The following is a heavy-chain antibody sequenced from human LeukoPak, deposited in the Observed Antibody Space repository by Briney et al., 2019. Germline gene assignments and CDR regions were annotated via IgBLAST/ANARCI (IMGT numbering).Heavy chain of an antibody. CDR1: GFTFSSYA. J-gene: IGHJ3*02. D-gene: IGHD6-19*01. CDR3: AKDPGGQWLVSEIDAFDI. V-gene: IGHV3-23*01. Sequence: GGSLRLSCAASGFTFSSYAMSWVRQAPGKGLEWVSAISGSGGSTYYADSVKGRFTISRDNSKNTLYLQMNSLRAEDTAVYYCAKDPGGQWLVSEIDAFDIWGQGTMVTVSS. CDR2: ISGSGGST.